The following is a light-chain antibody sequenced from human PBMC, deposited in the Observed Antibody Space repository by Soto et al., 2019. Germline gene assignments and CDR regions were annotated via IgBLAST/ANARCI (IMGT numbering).Light chain of an antibody. CDR1: QTISTY. CDR2: DAS. V-gene: IGKV1-39*01. J-gene: IGKJ2*01. CDR3: QQSDSTPYT. Sequence: DIQMNQSPSSLSASVGDRVTITCRASQTISTYLNWYQQKPGKAPRLLIYDASSLLSGVPSRFSGSGSRTDFTLTIASLQPEDFSTYYCQQSDSTPYTFGQGTKVEI.